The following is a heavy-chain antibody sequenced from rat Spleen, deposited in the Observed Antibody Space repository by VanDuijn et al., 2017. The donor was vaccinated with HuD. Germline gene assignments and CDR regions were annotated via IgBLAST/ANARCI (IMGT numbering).Heavy chain of an antibody. CDR1: GFTFSDFY. J-gene: IGHJ4*01. Sequence: EVQLVESGGGLVQPGRSLKLSCAASGFTFSDFYMAWVRQAPTKGLEWVATISYDGSSTYYRDSVKGRFTISRDNAKSTLYLQMDSLRSEDTATYYCARFMYTTDYVMDAWGQGASVTVSS. CDR3: ARFMYTTDYVMDA. CDR2: ISYDGSST. V-gene: IGHV5-29*01. D-gene: IGHD1-6*01.